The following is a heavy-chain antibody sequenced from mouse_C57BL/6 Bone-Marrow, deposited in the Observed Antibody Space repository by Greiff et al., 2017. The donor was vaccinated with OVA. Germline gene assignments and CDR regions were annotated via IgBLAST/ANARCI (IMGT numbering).Heavy chain of an antibody. CDR3: ARNYYGSSLFAY. CDR2: IDPNSGGT. V-gene: IGHV1-72*01. J-gene: IGHJ3*01. CDR1: GYTFTSYW. D-gene: IGHD1-1*01. Sequence: QVQLQQPGAELVKPGASVKLSCKASGYTFTSYWMHWVKQRPGRGLEGIGRIDPNSGGTKYNEKFKSKATLTVDKPSSTAYMQLSSLTSEDSAVYYCARNYYGSSLFAYWGQGTLVTVSA.